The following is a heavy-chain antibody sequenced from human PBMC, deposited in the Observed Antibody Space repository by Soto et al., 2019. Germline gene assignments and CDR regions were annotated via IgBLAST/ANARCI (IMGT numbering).Heavy chain of an antibody. Sequence: SETLSLTCTVSGGSISSGGYYWSWIRQHPGKGLEWIGYIYYSGSTYYNPSLKSRVTISVDTSKNQFSLKLSSVTAADTAVYYCATVEAARNWLDPWGQGTLVTVSS. V-gene: IGHV4-31*03. D-gene: IGHD6-6*01. J-gene: IGHJ5*02. CDR2: IYYSGST. CDR1: GGSISSGGYY. CDR3: ATVEAARNWLDP.